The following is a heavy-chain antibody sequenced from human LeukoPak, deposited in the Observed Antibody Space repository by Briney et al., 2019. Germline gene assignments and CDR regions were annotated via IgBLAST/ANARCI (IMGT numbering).Heavy chain of an antibody. D-gene: IGHD4-17*01. V-gene: IGHV3-11*01. CDR2: ISSSGSTI. J-gene: IGHJ4*02. CDR3: ARGTTVTTLFDY. CDR1: GFTFSDYY. Sequence: RGSLRLSCAASGFTFSDYYMSWIRQAPGKGLEWVSYISSSGSTIYYAGSVKGRFTISRDNAKNSLYLQMNSLRAEDTAVYYCARGTTVTTLFDYWGQGTLVTVSS.